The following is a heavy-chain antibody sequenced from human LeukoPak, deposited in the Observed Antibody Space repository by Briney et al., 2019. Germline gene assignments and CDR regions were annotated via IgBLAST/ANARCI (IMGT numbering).Heavy chain of an antibody. V-gene: IGHV3-21*01. CDR1: GFTFSSYS. J-gene: IGHJ5*02. CDR3: ARDSSSWSTYWFDP. Sequence: GGSLRLSCAASGFTFSSYSMNWVRQAPGKGLEWVSSISSSSSYICYADSVKGRFTISRDNAKNSLYLQMDSLRAEDTAVYYCARDSSSWSTYWFDPWGQGTLVTVSS. CDR2: ISSSSSYI. D-gene: IGHD6-13*01.